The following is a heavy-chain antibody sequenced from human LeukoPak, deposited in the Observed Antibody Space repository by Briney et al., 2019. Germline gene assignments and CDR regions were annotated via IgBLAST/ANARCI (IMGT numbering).Heavy chain of an antibody. CDR3: ARARGCSYGYSDY. J-gene: IGHJ4*02. CDR1: GLTFNSYS. CDR2: ISSGSSII. Sequence: GGSLRLSCAGSGLTFNSYSMSWVRQAPGKGLEWVSYISSGSSIIDSADSVKGRFTIYRDNAKNSLYLQMNSLRAEDTSVYYCARARGCSYGYSDYWGQGTLVTVSS. V-gene: IGHV3-48*01. D-gene: IGHD5-18*01.